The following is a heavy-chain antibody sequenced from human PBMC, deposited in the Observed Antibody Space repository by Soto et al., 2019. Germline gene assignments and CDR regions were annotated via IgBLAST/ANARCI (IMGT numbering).Heavy chain of an antibody. CDR1: GFTFSSYD. V-gene: IGHV3-13*01. D-gene: IGHD2-2*01. J-gene: IGHJ3*02. CDR3: ARQLGYCSSTSCLGAFDI. CDR2: IGTAGDT. Sequence: EVQLVESGGGLVQPGGSLRLSCAASGFTFSSYDMQWVRQATGKGLEWVSAIGTAGDTYYPASVKGRFTISRENAKNSLYLQRNSLRAGDTAVYYCARQLGYCSSTSCLGAFDIWGQGTMVTVSS.